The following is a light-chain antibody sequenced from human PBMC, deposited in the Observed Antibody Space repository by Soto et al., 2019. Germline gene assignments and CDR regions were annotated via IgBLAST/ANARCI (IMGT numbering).Light chain of an antibody. CDR3: QQYHTSPLLT. Sequence: EIVLTQSPGTLYLSPGERATLSCRASQSVSSSYVAWYQQKPGQAPRLLIYGASSRATGIPDRFNGGVSGTDFTLTISRLEPEDFAVYYCQQYHTSPLLTFGGGTKVEIK. CDR1: QSVSSSY. J-gene: IGKJ4*01. V-gene: IGKV3-20*01. CDR2: GAS.